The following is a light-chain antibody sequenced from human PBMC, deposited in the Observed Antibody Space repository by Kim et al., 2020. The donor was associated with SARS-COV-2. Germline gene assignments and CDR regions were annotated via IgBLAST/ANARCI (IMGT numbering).Light chain of an antibody. V-gene: IGLV2-23*02. CDR3: CSYAGSGSTLL. CDR1: TSDSGGYNL. CDR2: EVT. Sequence: IPLPLSGTTSDSGGYNLVSWYQQHPGKAPKLMIYEVTKRPSGLSNRFSASKSDNTASLTISGLQVEDEADYYCCSYAGSGSTLLFGGGTQLTVL. J-gene: IGLJ2*01.